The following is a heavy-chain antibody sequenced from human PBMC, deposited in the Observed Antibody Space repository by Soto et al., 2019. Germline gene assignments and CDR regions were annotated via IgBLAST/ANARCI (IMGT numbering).Heavy chain of an antibody. CDR2: IRGNGDPP. Sequence: GGSLRLSCSASGFTFSSYAMHWVRQAPGKGLEYVSGIRGNGDPPFYADSVKGRFTISRDNSKNTLYLQMNSLRAEDTAVYYCAKDFEGTFGYWGRGTLVTVSS. V-gene: IGHV3-64*04. J-gene: IGHJ4*02. CDR1: GFTFSSYA. CDR3: AKDFEGTFGY.